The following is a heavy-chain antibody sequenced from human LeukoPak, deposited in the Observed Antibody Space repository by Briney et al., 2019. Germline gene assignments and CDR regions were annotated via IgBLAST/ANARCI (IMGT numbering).Heavy chain of an antibody. D-gene: IGHD3-10*01. CDR2: IYTSGST. CDR1: GGSISSYY. CDR3: ARSSRSGGSGSYWGVVYDYFDY. V-gene: IGHV4-4*07. Sequence: PSETLSLTCTVSGGSISSYYWSWIRQPAGKGLEWIGRIYTSGSTNYNPSLKSRVTMSVDTSKNQFSLKLSSVTAADTAVYYCARSSRSGGSGSYWGVVYDYFDYWGQGTLVTVSS. J-gene: IGHJ4*02.